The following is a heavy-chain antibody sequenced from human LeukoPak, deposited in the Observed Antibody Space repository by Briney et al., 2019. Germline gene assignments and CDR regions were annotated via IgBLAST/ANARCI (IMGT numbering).Heavy chain of an antibody. CDR2: ISSRSDII. J-gene: IGHJ6*02. V-gene: IGHV3-11*01. Sequence: PGGSLRLSCAASGFIFSDYYMSWIRQAPGKGLEWVSFISSRSDIIYYADSVKGRFTISRDNAKSSLYLQMNSLRVEDMATYYCARDDGHGDYFGDSYYGMDVWGQGTTVIVS. CDR3: ARDDGHGDYFGDSYYGMDV. CDR1: GFIFSDYY. D-gene: IGHD4-17*01.